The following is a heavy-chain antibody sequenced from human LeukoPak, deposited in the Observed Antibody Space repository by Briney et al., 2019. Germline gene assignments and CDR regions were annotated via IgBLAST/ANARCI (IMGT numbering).Heavy chain of an antibody. Sequence: ASVKVPCKASGYTFTSYVINWVRQAPGQGLEWMGWISTYNGNTNYAQELQGRVTMTTNTSTTTAYMELRSLRSDDTAMYYCAREGPYGDYSDYWGQGTLVTVSS. CDR3: AREGPYGDYSDY. CDR2: ISTYNGNT. D-gene: IGHD4-17*01. V-gene: IGHV1-18*01. CDR1: GYTFTSYV. J-gene: IGHJ4*02.